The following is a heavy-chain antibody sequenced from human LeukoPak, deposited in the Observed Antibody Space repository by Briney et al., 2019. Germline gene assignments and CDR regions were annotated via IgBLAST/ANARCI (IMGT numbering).Heavy chain of an antibody. D-gene: IGHD5-18*01. CDR1: GGPISNSPYY. CDR2: IYYSGST. V-gene: IGHV4-61*05. J-gene: IGHJ3*02. Sequence: SETLSLTCTVSGGPISNSPYYWGWIRQPPGKGLEWIGYIYYSGSTNYNPSLKSRVTISVDTSKNQFSLKLSSVTAADTAVYYCARVDTAMVTGAFDIWGQGTMVTVSS. CDR3: ARVDTAMVTGAFDI.